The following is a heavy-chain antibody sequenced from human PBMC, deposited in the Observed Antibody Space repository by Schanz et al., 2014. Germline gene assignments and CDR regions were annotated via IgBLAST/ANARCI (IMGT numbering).Heavy chain of an antibody. CDR2: ISYDGSNQ. D-gene: IGHD5-18*01. CDR1: GFNFSSYG. J-gene: IGHJ4*02. Sequence: QVQLVESGGGVVQPGRSLRLSCAASGFNFSSYGMHWVRQAPGKGLEGVAIISYDGSNQYYADSVKGRFTISRDNSKNTLYLQMNSLRVEDTAVYFCAKDSNVDRAMLIRYWGQGTLVTVSS. CDR3: AKDSNVDRAMLIRY. V-gene: IGHV3-30*18.